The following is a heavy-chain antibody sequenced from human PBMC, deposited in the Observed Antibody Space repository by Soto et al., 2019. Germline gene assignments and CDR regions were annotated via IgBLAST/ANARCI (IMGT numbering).Heavy chain of an antibody. J-gene: IGHJ6*02. CDR2: IKSKTDGGTT. CDR3: TTGGVPSAMAHYYYYAMDV. V-gene: IGHV3-15*07. D-gene: IGHD2-2*01. CDR1: GFTFSNAW. Sequence: PGGSLRLSCAASGFTFSNAWMNWVRQAPGKGLEWVGRIKSKTDGGTTDYAAPVKGRFTISRDDSKNALYLQMDSLKTEDTAVYYCTTGGVPSAMAHYYYYAMDVWGQGTTVTVSS.